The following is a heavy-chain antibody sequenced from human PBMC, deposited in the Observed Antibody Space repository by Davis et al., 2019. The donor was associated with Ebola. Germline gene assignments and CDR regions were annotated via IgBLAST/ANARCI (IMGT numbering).Heavy chain of an antibody. J-gene: IGHJ4*02. Sequence: ASVKVSCKASGYTFTGYYMHWVRQAPGQGLEWMGWINPHNGNTNYAQNVQGRVTMTTDTSTSTAYMEVGSLRSDDTAVYYCARAQFPTTSDHWGQETLVTVSS. V-gene: IGHV1-18*04. CDR2: INPHNGNT. CDR1: GYTFTGYY. D-gene: IGHD1-1*01. CDR3: ARAQFPTTSDH.